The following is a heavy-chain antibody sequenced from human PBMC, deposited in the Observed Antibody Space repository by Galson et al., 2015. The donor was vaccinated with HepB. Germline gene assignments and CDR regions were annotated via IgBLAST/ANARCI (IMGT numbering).Heavy chain of an antibody. D-gene: IGHD4-23*01. CDR1: GGTFSSYA. V-gene: IGHV1-69*06. J-gene: IGHJ4*02. CDR3: ARDLGYGGNSRFDY. CDR2: IIPIFGTA. Sequence: SVKVSCKASGGTFSSYAISWVRQAPGQGLEWMGGIIPIFGTANYAQKFQGRVTITADKSTSTAYMELSSLRSEDTAVYYCARDLGYGGNSRFDYWGQGTPVTVSS.